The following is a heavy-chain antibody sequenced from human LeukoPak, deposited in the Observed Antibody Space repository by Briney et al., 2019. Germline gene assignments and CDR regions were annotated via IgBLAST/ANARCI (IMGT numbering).Heavy chain of an antibody. CDR2: FDPEDGET. Sequence: ASVKVSCKVSGYTLTELSMHWVRQAPGKGLEWMGGFDPEDGETIYAQKFQGRVTMTEDTSTDTAYMELSSLRSEDTAVYYCATDPATRTWNAFDIWGQGTMVTVSS. D-gene: IGHD5-12*01. CDR1: GYTLTELS. V-gene: IGHV1-24*01. J-gene: IGHJ3*02. CDR3: ATDPATRTWNAFDI.